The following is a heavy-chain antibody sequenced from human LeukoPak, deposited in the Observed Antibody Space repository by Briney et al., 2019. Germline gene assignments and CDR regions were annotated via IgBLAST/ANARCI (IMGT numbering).Heavy chain of an antibody. V-gene: IGHV4-34*01. Sequence: SETLSLTCAVYGGSFSGYYWSWIRQPPGKGLERIGEINHSGSTNYNPSLKSRVTISVDTSKNQFSLKLSPVTAADTAVYYCARASPGASETYYYYGMDVWGQGTTVTVSS. CDR1: GGSFSGYY. D-gene: IGHD2-2*01. CDR2: INHSGST. CDR3: ARASPGASETYYYYGMDV. J-gene: IGHJ6*02.